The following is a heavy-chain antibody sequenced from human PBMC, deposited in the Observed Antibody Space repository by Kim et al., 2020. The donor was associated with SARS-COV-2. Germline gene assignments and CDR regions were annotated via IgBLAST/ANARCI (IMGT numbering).Heavy chain of an antibody. CDR3: ARGSLPHFFDY. V-gene: IGHV4-34*01. Sequence: SETLSLTCAVYGGSFSGYYWSWIRQPPGKGLEWIGEINHSGSTNCNPSLKSRVTISVDTSKNQFSLKLSSVTAADTAVYYCARGSLPHFFDYWGQGTLVTVSS. CDR1: GGSFSGYY. CDR2: INHSGST. J-gene: IGHJ4*02.